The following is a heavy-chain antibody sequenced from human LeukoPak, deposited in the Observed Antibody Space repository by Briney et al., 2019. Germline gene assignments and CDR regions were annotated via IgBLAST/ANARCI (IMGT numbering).Heavy chain of an antibody. V-gene: IGHV3-21*01. CDR2: ITTHSSYI. Sequence: GGSLRLSCVASGFMFSTYTMNWVRQAPGKGLEWVSSITTHSSYIYYADSAKGRFTISRDNAKNSIFLQMNSLRAEDTAVYYCARGDSSQPTSIDYWGQGTLVTVSS. CDR1: GFMFSTYT. CDR3: ARGDSSQPTSIDY. J-gene: IGHJ4*02. D-gene: IGHD6-13*01.